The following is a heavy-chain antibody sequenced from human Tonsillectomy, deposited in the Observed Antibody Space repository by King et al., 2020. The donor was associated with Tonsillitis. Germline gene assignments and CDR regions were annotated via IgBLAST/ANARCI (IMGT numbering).Heavy chain of an antibody. D-gene: IGHD1-14*01. Sequence: VQLVESGGGLVQPGGSLRLSCAASGFTFSSYSMNWVRQAPGKGLEWVSYISSSSSTIYYADSVKGRLTISRDNAKNSLYLQMNSLRAEDTAVYYCARVGRGYYRDYWGQGTLVTVSS. V-gene: IGHV3-48*01. J-gene: IGHJ4*02. CDR1: GFTFSSYS. CDR2: ISSSSSTI. CDR3: ARVGRGYYRDY.